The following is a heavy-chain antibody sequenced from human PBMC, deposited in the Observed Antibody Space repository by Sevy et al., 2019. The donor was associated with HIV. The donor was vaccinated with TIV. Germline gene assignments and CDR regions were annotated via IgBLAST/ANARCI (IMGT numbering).Heavy chain of an antibody. CDR1: GYTFTSYG. Sequence: ASVKVSCKASGYTFTSYGISWVRQAPGQGLEWMGWISAYNGNTNYAQMLQGRVTMTTDTSTSTAYMELRSLRSDDTAVYYCARLYCSGGSCYYYFDYWGQGTLVTVSS. CDR2: ISAYNGNT. J-gene: IGHJ4*02. D-gene: IGHD2-15*01. CDR3: ARLYCSGGSCYYYFDY. V-gene: IGHV1-18*01.